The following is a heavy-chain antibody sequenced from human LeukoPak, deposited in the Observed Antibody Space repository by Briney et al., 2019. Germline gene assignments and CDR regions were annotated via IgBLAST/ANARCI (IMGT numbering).Heavy chain of an antibody. Sequence: PSETLSLTCTVSGGSISSSSYYWGWIRQPPGKGLEWFGSICYSGSTYYNPSLKSRVTISVDTSKDQFSLKLSSVTAADTAVYYCAREAAYCSGGSCYSDYYFDYWGQGTLVTVSS. CDR3: AREAAYCSGGSCYSDYYFDY. V-gene: IGHV4-39*07. J-gene: IGHJ4*02. D-gene: IGHD2-15*01. CDR2: ICYSGST. CDR1: GGSISSSSYY.